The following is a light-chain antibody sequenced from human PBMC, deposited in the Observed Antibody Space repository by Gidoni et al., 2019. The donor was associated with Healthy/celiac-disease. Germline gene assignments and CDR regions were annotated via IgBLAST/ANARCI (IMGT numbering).Light chain of an antibody. CDR1: QSVSSSY. V-gene: IGKV3-20*01. CDR3: QQYGSSRT. J-gene: IGKJ1*01. CDR2: GAS. Sequence: EIVLTQSPGTLAWSPGARATLSCSASQSVSSSYVAWYQQKPGQAPRLLIYGASSRATGIPDRFSGSVSGTDFTLTISRLEHEDFAVYYCQQYGSSRTFGQGTKVEIK.